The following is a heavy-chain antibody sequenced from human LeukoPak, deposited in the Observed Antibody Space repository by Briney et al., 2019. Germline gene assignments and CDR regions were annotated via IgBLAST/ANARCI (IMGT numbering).Heavy chain of an antibody. V-gene: IGHV3-48*02. CDR2: SSTTGNTI. CDR3: ARRGGGGRSDALDI. J-gene: IGHJ3*02. CDR1: GFTFSAYS. D-gene: IGHD2-21*01. Sequence: PGGSLRLSCAASGFTFSAYSMIWVRQAPGKGLEWVSYSSTTGNTIHYTDSVKGRFTVSRDNAKNSLFLQMSSLRDEDTAVYYCARRGGGGRSDALDIWGQGTMVTVSS.